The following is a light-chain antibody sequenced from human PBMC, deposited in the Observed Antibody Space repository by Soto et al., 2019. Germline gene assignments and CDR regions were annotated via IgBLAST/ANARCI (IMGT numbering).Light chain of an antibody. CDR2: DNT. CDR1: SSNIGAHYD. Sequence: QSVLTQPPSVSGAPGQRVTISCTGSSSNIGAHYDVHWYQQLPGTAPRLLIFDNTNRPSGVPDRFSASKSDTSASLAISGLQAEDEADYYCQVWDPSTDHPYVFGTGTKVTVL. V-gene: IGLV1-40*01. CDR3: QVWDPSTDHPYV. J-gene: IGLJ1*01.